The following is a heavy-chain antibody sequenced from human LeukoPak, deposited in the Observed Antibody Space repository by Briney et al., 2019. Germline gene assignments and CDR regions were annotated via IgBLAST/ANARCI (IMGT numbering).Heavy chain of an antibody. Sequence: AXVXXXCKASGYTFTSYYMHWVRQAPGQGLEXMGIINPSGGSTSYAQKFQGRVTMTRDTSTSTVYMELSSLRSEDTAVYYCARLGYCGGDCPPAFDIWGQGTMVTVSS. J-gene: IGHJ3*02. CDR1: GYTFTSYY. D-gene: IGHD2-21*01. CDR2: INPSGGST. CDR3: ARLGYCGGDCPPAFDI. V-gene: IGHV1-46*03.